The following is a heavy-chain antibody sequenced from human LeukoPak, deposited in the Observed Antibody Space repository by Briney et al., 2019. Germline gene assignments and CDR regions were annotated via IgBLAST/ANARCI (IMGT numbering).Heavy chain of an antibody. J-gene: IGHJ6*02. CDR3: ARAVVGSGSYIPYYYYGMDV. CDR2: INPSGGST. Sequence: ASVKVSCKASGYTFTSYYMHWVRQAPGQGLEWMGIINPSGGSTSYAQKFQGRVTMTRDTSTSTVYMGLSSLRSEDTAVYYCARAVVGSGSYIPYYYYGMDVWGQGTTVTVSS. V-gene: IGHV1-46*01. CDR1: GYTFTSYY. D-gene: IGHD3-10*01.